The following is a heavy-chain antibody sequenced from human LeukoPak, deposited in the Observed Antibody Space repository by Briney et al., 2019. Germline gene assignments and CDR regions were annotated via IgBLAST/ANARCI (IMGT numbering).Heavy chain of an antibody. D-gene: IGHD3-3*01. CDR3: AKLNNYDLMIDY. Sequence: SETLSLTCTVSGYSISSGYYWGWIRQPPGKGLEWIGNIYHSGSTYYNPSLKSRVTISVDTSKNQFSLKLSSVTAADTAVYYCAKLNNYDLMIDYWGQGTLVTVSS. V-gene: IGHV4-38-2*02. CDR1: GYSISSGYY. J-gene: IGHJ4*02. CDR2: IYHSGST.